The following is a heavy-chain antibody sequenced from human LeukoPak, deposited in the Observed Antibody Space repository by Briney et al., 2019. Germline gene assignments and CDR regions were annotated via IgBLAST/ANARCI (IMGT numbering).Heavy chain of an antibody. V-gene: IGHV1-69*06. CDR3: ARCPITDYSSTWYIDWFHS. CDR1: GGTFSNFA. Sequence: SVKVSCKASGGTFSNFAISWVRRAPGQGVEWMGGIIPRLGTTNYTQKFQGRVTITAAKSTSTAYLELSSLRTEDTDVYYRARCPITDYSSTWYIDWFHSWGQGTLVTVSS. J-gene: IGHJ5*01. CDR2: IIPRLGTT. D-gene: IGHD6-13*01.